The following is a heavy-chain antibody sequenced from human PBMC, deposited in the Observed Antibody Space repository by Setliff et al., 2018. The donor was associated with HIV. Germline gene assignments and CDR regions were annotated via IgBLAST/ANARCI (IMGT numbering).Heavy chain of an antibody. V-gene: IGHV3-7*01. Sequence: PGGSLRLSCGASGFTFGNYWMNWVRRPPGKGLEWVANIKQDGTDKYYVDSVRGRFTISRDNARNSLFLQMNSLRVEDTAVYYCARDTCDTPSCYAGPRFVYWGQGTLVTVSS. CDR1: GFTFGNYW. CDR2: IKQDGTDK. J-gene: IGHJ4*02. CDR3: ARDTCDTPSCYAGPRFVY. D-gene: IGHD2-2*01.